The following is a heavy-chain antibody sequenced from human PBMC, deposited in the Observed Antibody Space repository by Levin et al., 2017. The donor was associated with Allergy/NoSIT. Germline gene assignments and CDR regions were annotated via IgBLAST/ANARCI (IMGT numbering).Heavy chain of an antibody. J-gene: IGHJ4*02. D-gene: IGHD5-18*01. CDR3: ARRESGYTYAYPY. Sequence: SQTLSLTCTVSGGSISSGGYYWSWIRQHPGKGLEWIGYIYYSGNTYYNPSLKSRVPISVDTSKNQFSLKLNSVTAADTAVYYCARRESGYTYAYPYWGQGTLVTVSS. CDR2: IYYSGNT. V-gene: IGHV4-31*03. CDR1: GGSISSGGYY.